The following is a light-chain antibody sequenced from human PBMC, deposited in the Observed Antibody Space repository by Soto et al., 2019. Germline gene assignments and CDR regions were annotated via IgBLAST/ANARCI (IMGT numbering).Light chain of an antibody. CDR3: SSYTSSSTRV. CDR1: SSDVGGYNY. V-gene: IGLV2-14*01. J-gene: IGLJ1*01. CDR2: DVS. Sequence: QSALTQPASVSGYPGQSITISCTGTSSDVGGYNYVSWYQQHPGKTPKLMIYDVSNRPSGVSNRFPGSKSGNTASLTISGLQAEDEADYYCSSYTSSSTRVFGTGTNVTVL.